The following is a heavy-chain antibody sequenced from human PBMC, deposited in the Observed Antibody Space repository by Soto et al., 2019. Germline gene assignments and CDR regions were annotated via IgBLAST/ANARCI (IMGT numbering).Heavy chain of an antibody. J-gene: IGHJ5*02. V-gene: IGHV4-4*02. CDR2: FIQSGNP. CDR1: RGPISSSNW. D-gene: IGHD2-15*01. Sequence: QVQLQESGPGLVKPSGTLSLTCAVSRGPISSSNWWTRVRQPPGKGLEWSGEFIQSGNPNYNPSLRSRVTRTEAQSNSQFFLKLSSVTAADTAIYYCAGLGIVDSHREFDPCSQRTLVTVSS. CDR3: AGLGIVDSHREFDP.